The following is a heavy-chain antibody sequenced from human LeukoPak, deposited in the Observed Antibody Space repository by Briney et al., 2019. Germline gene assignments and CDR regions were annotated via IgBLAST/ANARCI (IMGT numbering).Heavy chain of an antibody. Sequence: SETLSLTCTVSGGSIDDYYWSWIRQPPGKGLEWIGYIYFTGSTSYNPSLQSRLTISIDPSKTQFSLRLTSVTAADTAVYFCARGVTQWGQGTLVTVSS. J-gene: IGHJ4*02. CDR3: ARGVTQ. CDR1: GGSIDDYY. CDR2: IYFTGST. D-gene: IGHD2-21*02. V-gene: IGHV4-59*01.